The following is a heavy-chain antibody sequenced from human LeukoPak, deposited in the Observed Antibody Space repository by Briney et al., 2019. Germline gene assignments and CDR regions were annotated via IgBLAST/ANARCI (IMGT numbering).Heavy chain of an antibody. Sequence: GGSLRLSCSASGFAFSVHAMSWLRQPPGKGLEWVSTINANSGTTSYAASVRGRFTISRDNSKNTLYLQLNTLRADDTATYSCAKPIGGGLAVTADWFHPWGQGTLVVVSS. CDR1: GFAFSVHA. D-gene: IGHD6-19*01. V-gene: IGHV3-23*01. J-gene: IGHJ5*01. CDR2: INANSGTT. CDR3: AKPIGGGLAVTADWFHP.